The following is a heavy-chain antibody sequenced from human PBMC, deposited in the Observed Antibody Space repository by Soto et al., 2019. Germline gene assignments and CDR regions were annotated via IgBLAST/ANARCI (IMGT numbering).Heavy chain of an antibody. D-gene: IGHD3-9*01. J-gene: IGHJ6*02. V-gene: IGHV4-39*01. CDR3: AKFEVDILTGSYYYYGMDV. CDR1: GGSISSSNYY. CDR2: IYYSGST. Sequence: PSETLSLTCTVSGGSISSSNYYWGWNRPPPWKGLEWIGSIYYSGSTYYYPSLKSRVTISVDTSKNQFSLKLSSVTAADTAVYYCAKFEVDILTGSYYYYGMDVWGEGTTVT.